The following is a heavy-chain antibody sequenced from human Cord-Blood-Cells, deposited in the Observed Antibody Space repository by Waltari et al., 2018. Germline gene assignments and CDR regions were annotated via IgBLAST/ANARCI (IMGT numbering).Heavy chain of an antibody. J-gene: IGHJ4*02. V-gene: IGHV1-58*01. D-gene: IGHD2-15*01. CDR2: TVVGSGNT. Sequence: QMQLVQSGPEVKKPGTSVKVSCKASGFTFTSSAVQWVRHARGQRLEWIGWTVVGSGNTKYARKFQERVTTTRDMSTSTAYMELSSLRAEDTAVYYCAAVQYCSGGSCYDYWGQGTLVTVSS. CDR1: GFTFTSSA. CDR3: AAVQYCSGGSCYDY.